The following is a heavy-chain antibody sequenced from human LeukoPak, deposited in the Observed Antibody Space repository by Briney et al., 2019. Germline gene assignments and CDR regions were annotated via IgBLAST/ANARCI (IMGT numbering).Heavy chain of an antibody. J-gene: IGHJ3*02. CDR2: IYYSGST. CDR1: GGSISSSSYY. Sequence: SETLSLTCTVSGGSISSSSYYWGWIRQPPGKGLEWIGSIYYSGSTYYNPSLKSRVTTSVDTSKNQFSLKLSSVTAADTAVYYCARYPSNSDAFDIWGQGTMVTVSS. D-gene: IGHD6-13*01. V-gene: IGHV4-39*07. CDR3: ARYPSNSDAFDI.